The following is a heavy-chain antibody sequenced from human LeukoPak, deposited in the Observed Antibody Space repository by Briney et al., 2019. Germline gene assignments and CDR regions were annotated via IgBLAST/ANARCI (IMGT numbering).Heavy chain of an antibody. CDR3: ARILRGYSYGYIDY. Sequence: SETLSLTCTVSGGSISSSSYYWSWIRQPPGKGLEWIGYIYYSGSTNYNPSLKSRVTISVDTSKNQFSLKLSSVTAADTAVYYCARILRGYSYGYIDYWGQGTLVTVSS. CDR2: IYYSGST. J-gene: IGHJ4*02. V-gene: IGHV4-61*05. D-gene: IGHD5-18*01. CDR1: GGSISSSSYY.